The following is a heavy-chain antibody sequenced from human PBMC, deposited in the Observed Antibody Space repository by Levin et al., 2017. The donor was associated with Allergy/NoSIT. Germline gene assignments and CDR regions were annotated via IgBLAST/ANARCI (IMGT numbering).Heavy chain of an antibody. V-gene: IGHV3-48*02. CDR3: ARDRIRFCSGGSCYSEHAFDI. CDR1: GFTFSSYS. D-gene: IGHD2-15*01. Sequence: LSLTCAASGFTFSSYSMNWVRQAPGKGLEWVSYISSSSSAIYYSDSVKGRFTISRDNAKNSLYLQMNSLRDEDTAVYYCARDRIRFCSGGSCYSEHAFDIWGLGTMVTVSS. J-gene: IGHJ3*02. CDR2: ISSSSSAI.